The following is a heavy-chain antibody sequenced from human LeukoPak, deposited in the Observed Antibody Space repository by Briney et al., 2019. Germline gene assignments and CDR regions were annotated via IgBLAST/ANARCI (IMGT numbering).Heavy chain of an antibody. CDR2: VYYCESS. CDR3: ATLGIGVVPSAMLGDYYFDY. Sequence: SETLSLTCTVSGGSISSYYWNWIRKPQGKGLEWIGYVYYCESSRYNPSLKCRVTISVDTSKSQFAQKLTSVTAANTAVYYGATLGIGVVPSAMLGDYYFDYWGQGTLVTVSS. D-gene: IGHD2-2*01. V-gene: IGHV4-59*08. CDR1: GGSISSYY. J-gene: IGHJ4*02.